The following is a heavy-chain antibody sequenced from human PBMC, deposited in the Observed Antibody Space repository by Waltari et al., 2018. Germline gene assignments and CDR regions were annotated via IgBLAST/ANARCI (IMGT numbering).Heavy chain of an antibody. Sequence: QVQLVQSGAEVKKPGASVKVSCKASGYTFTSYGIRWVRQAPGQGLEWMGWISAYNGNTNYAQKLQGRVTMTTDTSTSTAYMELRSLRSDDTAVYYCARARYSGSYEQTLFDYWGQGTLVTVSS. D-gene: IGHD1-26*01. CDR3: ARARYSGSYEQTLFDY. J-gene: IGHJ4*02. CDR1: GYTFTSYG. CDR2: ISAYNGNT. V-gene: IGHV1-18*01.